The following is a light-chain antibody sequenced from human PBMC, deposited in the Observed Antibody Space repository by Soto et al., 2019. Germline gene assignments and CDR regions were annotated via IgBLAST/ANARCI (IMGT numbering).Light chain of an antibody. CDR2: DAS. Sequence: DIQMTPSQSSLSASVGDRFTLTCRASQSISSYLNWYQQKPGKAPNLLIYDASRLQSGVPSRFSGSGSGTDFTLTIGSLKPEDFATYYCQKNYYTPQTFGQGNKGDIK. CDR3: QKNYYTPQT. J-gene: IGKJ1*01. CDR1: QSISSY. V-gene: IGKV1-39*01.